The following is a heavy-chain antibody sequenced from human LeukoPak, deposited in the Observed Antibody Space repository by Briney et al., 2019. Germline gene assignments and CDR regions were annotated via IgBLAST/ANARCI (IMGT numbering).Heavy chain of an antibody. CDR3: ARRKYGSGSYYTGTYYFDY. V-gene: IGHV4-34*01. J-gene: IGHJ4*02. CDR2: INHSGST. CDR1: GGSFSGYY. D-gene: IGHD3-10*01. Sequence: SETLSLTCAVYGGSFSGYYWSWIRQPPGKGLEWIGEINHSGSTNYNPSLKSRVTISVDTSKNQFSLKLSSVTAADTAVYYCARRKYGSGSYYTGTYYFDYWGQGTLVTVSS.